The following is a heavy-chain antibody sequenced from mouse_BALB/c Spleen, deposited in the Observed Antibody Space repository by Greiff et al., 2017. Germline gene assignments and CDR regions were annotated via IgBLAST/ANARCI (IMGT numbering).Heavy chain of an antibody. V-gene: IGHV2-9*02. CDR3: ARPYGSSPWFAY. CDR2: IWAGGST. J-gene: IGHJ3*01. CDR1: GFSLTSYG. Sequence: VKLVESGPGLVAPSQSLSITCTVSGFSLTSYGVHWVRQPPGKGLEWLGVIWAGGSTNYNSALMSRLSISKDNSKSQVFLKMNSLQTDDTAMYYCARPYGSSPWFAYWGQGTLVTVSA. D-gene: IGHD1-1*01.